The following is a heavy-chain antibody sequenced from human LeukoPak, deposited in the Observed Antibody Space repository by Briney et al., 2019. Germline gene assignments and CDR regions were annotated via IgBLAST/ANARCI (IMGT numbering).Heavy chain of an antibody. Sequence: GGSLRLSCAASGFTFSSYWMSWVRQAPGKGLEWVANIKQDGSEKYYVDSVKGRFTISRDNAKNSLYLQMNSLRAEDTAVYYCVAGTSNYYYGMDVWGQGTTVIVSS. CDR2: IKQDGSEK. V-gene: IGHV3-7*01. CDR1: GFTFSSYW. D-gene: IGHD6-19*01. CDR3: VAGTSNYYYGMDV. J-gene: IGHJ6*02.